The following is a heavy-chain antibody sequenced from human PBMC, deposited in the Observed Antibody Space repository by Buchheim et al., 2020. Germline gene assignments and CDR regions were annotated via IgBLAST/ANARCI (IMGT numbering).Heavy chain of an antibody. Sequence: QVQLQESGPGLVKPSETLSLTCTVSGGSISSYYWSWIRQPPGKGLEWIGYSYHSGSTHYIPSLKRRVTISRDTAKNQFSLKLSSVTAADTAVYHCARDIDYWGQGTL. CDR1: GGSISSYY. CDR2: SYHSGST. CDR3: ARDIDY. J-gene: IGHJ4*01. V-gene: IGHV4-59*01.